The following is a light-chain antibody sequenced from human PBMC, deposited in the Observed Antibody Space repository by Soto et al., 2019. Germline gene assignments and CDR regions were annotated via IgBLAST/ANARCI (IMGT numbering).Light chain of an antibody. Sequence: QSVLTQPPSASGSPGQSVTISCTGTSSDVGGYNYVSWYQQYPGKVPKLMIYEVNKRPSGVPDRFSGSKSGNTASLTVSGLQAEDEADYYCSSYAGSNTVLFGGGTKVTVL. CDR1: SSDVGGYNY. CDR3: SSYAGSNTVL. J-gene: IGLJ2*01. CDR2: EVN. V-gene: IGLV2-8*01.